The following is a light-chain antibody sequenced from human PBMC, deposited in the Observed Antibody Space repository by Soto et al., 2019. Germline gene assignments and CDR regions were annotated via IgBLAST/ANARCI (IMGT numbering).Light chain of an antibody. CDR2: EVS. CDR1: SSDVGSYNY. Sequence: QSALTQPASVSGSPGQSITISCTGTSSDVGSYNYVSWYQQHPGKAPKLMIYEVSNRPSGVSNRSSGSKSGNTASLTISGLQAEDEADYYCSSYTVSSSDWVFGRGTKLTVL. CDR3: SSYTVSSSDWV. V-gene: IGLV2-14*01. J-gene: IGLJ3*02.